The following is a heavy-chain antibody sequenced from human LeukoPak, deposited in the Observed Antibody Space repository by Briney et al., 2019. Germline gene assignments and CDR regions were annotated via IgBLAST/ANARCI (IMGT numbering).Heavy chain of an antibody. V-gene: IGHV4-34*01. J-gene: IGHJ6*02. CDR1: GGSFSGYY. D-gene: IGHD6-13*01. Sequence: PSETLSLTCAVYGGSFSGYYWSWIRQPPGKGLEWIGEINHSGSTNYNPSLKSRVTVSVDTSKNQFSLKLGSVTAADTAVYYCARELTAAGTFGNYYYGMDVWGQGTTVTVSS. CDR2: INHSGST. CDR3: ARELTAAGTFGNYYYGMDV.